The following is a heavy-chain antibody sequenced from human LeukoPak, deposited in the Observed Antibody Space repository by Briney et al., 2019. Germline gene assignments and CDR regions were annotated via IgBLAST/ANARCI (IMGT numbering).Heavy chain of an antibody. J-gene: IGHJ4*02. D-gene: IGHD2-15*01. Sequence: SETLSLTCAVYGGSFSGYCWSWIRQPPGKGLEWIGEINHSGSTNYNPSLKSRVTISVDTSKNQFSLKLSSVTAADTAVYYCAREGGRYCGGGSCHFDYWGQGILVTVSS. CDR1: GGSFSGYC. CDR2: INHSGST. V-gene: IGHV4-34*01. CDR3: AREGGRYCGGGSCHFDY.